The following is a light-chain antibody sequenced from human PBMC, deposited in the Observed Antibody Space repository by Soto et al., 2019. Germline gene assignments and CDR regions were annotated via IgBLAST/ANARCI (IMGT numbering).Light chain of an antibody. CDR1: QSLVYSDGNAY. CDR3: MQGTPWPPT. J-gene: IGKJ1*01. CDR2: KAS. V-gene: IGKV2-30*01. Sequence: DVVMTQSPLSLPITLGQPASISCWSSQSLVYSDGNAYLNWFQQRPGQSPRRLIYKASNRDSGVPDRIRGSGSGTDFTLQISRVEAEDVGVYYCMQGTPWPPTFGRGTRVEIK.